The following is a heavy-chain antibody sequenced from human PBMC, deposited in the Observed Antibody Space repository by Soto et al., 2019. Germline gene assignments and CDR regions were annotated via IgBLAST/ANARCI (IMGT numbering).Heavy chain of an antibody. CDR3: ANNYYDSSGYSRDDY. D-gene: IGHD3-22*01. CDR1: GFTFSSYA. CDR2: ISGSGGST. J-gene: IGHJ4*02. V-gene: IGHV3-23*01. Sequence: GGSLRLSCAASGFTFSSYAMSWVRQAPGKGLEWVSAISGSGGSTYYADSVKGRFTISRDNSKNTLYLQMNSLRAEDTAVYYCANNYYDSSGYSRDDYWGQGTLVTVSS.